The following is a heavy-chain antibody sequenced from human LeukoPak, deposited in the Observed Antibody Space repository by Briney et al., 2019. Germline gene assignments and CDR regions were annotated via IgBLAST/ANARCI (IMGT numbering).Heavy chain of an antibody. J-gene: IGHJ4*02. CDR3: ARWLTYGNFDY. CDR1: GGTFSSYT. V-gene: IGHV1-18*01. Sequence: GSSVKVSCKASGGTFSSYTISWVRQAPGQGLEWMAWISPYNGDTNYTQNLQGRVTMTTDTSTSTAYMELRSLRSDDTAVYYCARWLTYGNFDYWGQGTLVTVSS. CDR2: ISPYNGDT. D-gene: IGHD3-22*01.